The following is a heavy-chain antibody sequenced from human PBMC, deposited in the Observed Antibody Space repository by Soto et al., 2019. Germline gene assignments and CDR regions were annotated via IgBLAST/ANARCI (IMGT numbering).Heavy chain of an antibody. CDR2: IIPIFGTA. J-gene: IGHJ4*02. V-gene: IGHV1-69*13. CDR1: GGTFSSYA. Sequence: GASVKVSCKASGGTFSSYAISWVRQAPGQGLEWMGGIIPIFGTANYAQKFQGRVTITADESTSTAYMELSSLRSEDTAVYYCATMGSGYYYDYWGQGTLVTVSS. D-gene: IGHD3-22*01. CDR3: ATMGSGYYYDY.